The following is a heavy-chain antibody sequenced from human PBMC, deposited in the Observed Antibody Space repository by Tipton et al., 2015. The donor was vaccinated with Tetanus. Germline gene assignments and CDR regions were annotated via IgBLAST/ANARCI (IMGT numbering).Heavy chain of an antibody. Sequence: LRLSCTVSGASINAGGYLWTWVRQHPGKGLEWIGNIYYTALTSYNPSLKSRVTISVDTSKNQFSLRLSSVTAADTAVYYCATRKHGYSYGFDFWGQGTLVTVSS. CDR3: ATRKHGYSYGFDF. V-gene: IGHV4-31*02. CDR2: IYYTALT. J-gene: IGHJ4*02. CDR1: GASINAGGYL. D-gene: IGHD5-18*01.